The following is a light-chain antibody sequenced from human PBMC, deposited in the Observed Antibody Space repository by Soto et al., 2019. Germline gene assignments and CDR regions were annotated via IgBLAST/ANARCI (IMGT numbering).Light chain of an antibody. CDR2: HVS. J-gene: IGKJ1*01. V-gene: IGKV2-30*01. Sequence: DVVMTQSPLSLPVTLGQPASISCRSSQSLVYSDGNVYLNWVQQRPGQAPSRLIYHVSNRDSGVPDRCSGSESGNDFTQRTSRVEAEDVGLYYRMQGTYWPPTFAQGPKLEI. CDR1: QSLVYSDGNVY. CDR3: MQGTYWPPT.